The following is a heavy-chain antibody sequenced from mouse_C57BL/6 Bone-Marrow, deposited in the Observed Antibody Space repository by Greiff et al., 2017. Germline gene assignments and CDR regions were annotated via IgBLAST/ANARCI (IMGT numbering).Heavy chain of an antibody. V-gene: IGHV1-69*01. D-gene: IGHD5-1*01. J-gene: IGHJ3*01. Sequence: QVQLQQPGAELVMPGASVKLSCKASGYTFTSYWMHWVKQRPGQGLEWIGVIDPSDGYTNYNQKFKGKSTLTVDKSSSTAYMQRSSLTSEDSAVFYRAREDLLDCFAYWGQGTLVTVSA. CDR2: IDPSDGYT. CDR3: AREDLLDCFAY. CDR1: GYTFTSYW.